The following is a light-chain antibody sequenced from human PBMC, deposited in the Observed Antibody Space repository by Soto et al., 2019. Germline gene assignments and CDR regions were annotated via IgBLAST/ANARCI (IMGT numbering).Light chain of an antibody. CDR3: CSYGRGSPSV. V-gene: IGLV2-14*01. CDR1: SSDVGGYNY. Sequence: QSALTQPASVSGSPGQSITVSCTGTSSDVGGYNYVSWYQQHPGKAPRLMIYDVTNRPSGVSNRFSGSKSGNTASLTISGLQDEDEADYYCCSYGRGSPSVFGTGTQLTVL. CDR2: DVT. J-gene: IGLJ1*01.